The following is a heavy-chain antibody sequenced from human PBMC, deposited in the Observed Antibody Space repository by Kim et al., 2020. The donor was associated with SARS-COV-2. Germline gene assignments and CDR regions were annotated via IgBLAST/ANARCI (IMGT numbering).Heavy chain of an antibody. V-gene: IGHV4-39*01. Sequence: YYNPSLKSRVTISVDTSKNQFSLKLSSVTAADTAVYYCARSVASTAAYNYWGQGTLVTVSS. J-gene: IGHJ4*02. CDR3: ARSVASTAAYNY. D-gene: IGHD6-6*01.